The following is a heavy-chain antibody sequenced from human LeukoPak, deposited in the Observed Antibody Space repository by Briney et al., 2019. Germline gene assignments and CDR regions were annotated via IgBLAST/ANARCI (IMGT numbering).Heavy chain of an antibody. D-gene: IGHD1-20*01. J-gene: IGHJ5*02. CDR2: MNPNNGNT. CDR1: GYTFTRYD. Sequence: ASVKVSCKASGYTFTRYDMNWVRQATGQGLEWMGWMNPNNGNTGCTQKFQGRVTITRNTSISTAYMELSSLRSEDTAVYYCARGRITGSHDWFDPWGQGTLVTVSS. CDR3: ARGRITGSHDWFDP. V-gene: IGHV1-8*03.